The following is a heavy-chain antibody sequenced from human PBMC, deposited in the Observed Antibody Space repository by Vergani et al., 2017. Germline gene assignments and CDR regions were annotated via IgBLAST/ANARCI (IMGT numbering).Heavy chain of an antibody. Sequence: QVQLVQSGAEVKKPGSSVKVSCKASGGTFSSYAISWVRQAPGQGLGWMGRLIPIFGTANYAQKFQGRVTITADESTSTAYMELSSLISEDTAVYYCAREGNYYDSTGVGPGGSFDWGPGTLVTVSS. CDR2: LIPIFGTA. CDR3: AREGNYYDSTGVGPGGSFD. D-gene: IGHD3-22*01. CDR1: GGTFSSYA. J-gene: IGHJ4*02. V-gene: IGHV1-69*13.